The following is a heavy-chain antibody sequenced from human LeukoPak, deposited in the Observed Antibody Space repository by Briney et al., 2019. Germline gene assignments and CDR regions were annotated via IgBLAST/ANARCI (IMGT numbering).Heavy chain of an antibody. CDR3: ARSGGLRFLEWLED. D-gene: IGHD3-3*01. J-gene: IGHJ4*02. CDR1: GGSISSYY. Sequence: SETQSLTCTVSGGSISSYYWSWIRQPPGKGLEWIGYIYYSGSTNYNPSLKSRVTISVDTSKNQFSLKLSSVTAADTAVYYCARSGGLRFLEWLEDWGQGTLVTVSS. V-gene: IGHV4-59*01. CDR2: IYYSGST.